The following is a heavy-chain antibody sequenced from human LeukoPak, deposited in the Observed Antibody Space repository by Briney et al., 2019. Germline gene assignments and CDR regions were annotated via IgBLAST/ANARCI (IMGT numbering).Heavy chain of an antibody. D-gene: IGHD3-10*01. J-gene: IGHJ4*02. V-gene: IGHV1-24*01. CDR2: FDPEDGET. CDR3: ARSTMVRGVIPTGGFDY. CDR1: GYTLTELS. Sequence: ASVKVSCKVSGYTLTELSMHWVRQAPGEGLEWMGGFDPEDGETIYAQKFQGRVTMTEDTSTDTAYMELSSLRSEDTAVYYCARSTMVRGVIPTGGFDYWGQGTLVTVSS.